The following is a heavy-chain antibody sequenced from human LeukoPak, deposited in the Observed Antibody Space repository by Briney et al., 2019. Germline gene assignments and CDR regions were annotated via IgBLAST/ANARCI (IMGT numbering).Heavy chain of an antibody. D-gene: IGHD6-19*01. CDR3: AKVGGIALAVCYYMDV. J-gene: IGHJ6*03. CDR1: GFIFSSYD. CDR2: IRFDGSNK. V-gene: IGHV3-30*02. Sequence: GGSLRLSCAASGFIFSSYDMHWVRQAPGKGLEWVAFIRFDGSNKQYGDSVKGRSTISRDNSKNTLYLQMNSLRAEDTAVYYCAKVGGIALAVCYYMDVWGKGATVTVSS.